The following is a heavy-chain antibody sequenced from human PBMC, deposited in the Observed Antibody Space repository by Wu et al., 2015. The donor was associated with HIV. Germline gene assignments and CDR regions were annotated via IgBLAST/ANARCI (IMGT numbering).Heavy chain of an antibody. CDR3: AREAYCSSTSCYSHFDY. CDR1: GGTFSSYA. D-gene: IGHD2-2*01. J-gene: IGHJ4*02. Sequence: QVQLVQSGAEVKKPGSSVKVSCKASGGTFSSYAISWVRQAPGQGLEWMGRILPIFGTPDYAQTFQGRVTMTTDTSTSTAYMELRSLRSDDTAVYYCAREAYCSSTSCYSHFDYWGQGTLVTVSS. V-gene: IGHV1-69*05. CDR2: ILPIFGTP.